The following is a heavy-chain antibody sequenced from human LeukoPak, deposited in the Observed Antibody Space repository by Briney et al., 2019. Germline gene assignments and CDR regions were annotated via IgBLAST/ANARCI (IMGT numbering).Heavy chain of an antibody. CDR1: GFTFSSYA. CDR2: ISDNGSYK. J-gene: IGHJ1*01. CDR3: ARDVLRFLEWLPRGSFQH. D-gene: IGHD3-3*01. Sequence: GGSLRLSCAASGFTFSSYAMHWVRQAPGKGLEWVAVISDNGSYKYYADSVKGRFTISRDNAKNSLYLQMNSLRAEDTAVYYCARDVLRFLEWLPRGSFQHWGQGTLVTVSS. V-gene: IGHV3-30*04.